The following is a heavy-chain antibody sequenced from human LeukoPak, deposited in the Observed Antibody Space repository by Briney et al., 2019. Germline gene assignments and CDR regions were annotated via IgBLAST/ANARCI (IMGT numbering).Heavy chain of an antibody. CDR2: ISSSGSTI. J-gene: IGHJ6*02. CDR3: ARDPIVVVPAVAIYYYYYGMDV. CDR1: GFTFSSYA. D-gene: IGHD2-2*01. Sequence: AGGSLRLSCAASGFTFSSYAMSWVRQAPGKGLEWVSYISSSGSTIYYADSVKGRFTISRDNAKNSLYLQMNSLRAEDTAVYYCARDPIVVVPAVAIYYYYYGMDVWGQGTTVTVSS. V-gene: IGHV3-48*04.